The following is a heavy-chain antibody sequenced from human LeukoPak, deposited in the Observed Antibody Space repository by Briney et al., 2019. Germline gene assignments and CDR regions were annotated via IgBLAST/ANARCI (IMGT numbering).Heavy chain of an antibody. CDR3: AREAPPGSFDY. CDR2: ISSDGTST. V-gene: IGHV3-64*01. Sequence: GGSLRLSCAASGFTFSTYSMHWLRQDPGKGLESVSAISSDGTSTYYANSVKGRFTISRDNSKYTLYLQMGSLRPEDTAVYYCAREAPPGSFDYWGQGTLVTVSS. CDR1: GFTFSTYS. D-gene: IGHD6-19*01. J-gene: IGHJ4*02.